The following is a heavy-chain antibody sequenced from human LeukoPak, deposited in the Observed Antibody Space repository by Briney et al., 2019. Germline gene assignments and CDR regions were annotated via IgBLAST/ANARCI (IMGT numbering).Heavy chain of an antibody. CDR1: GFTFSSYG. CDR2: ISYDGSNK. J-gene: IGHJ4*02. Sequence: GRSLRLSCAASGFTFSSYGMHWVRQAPGKGLEWVAVISYDGSNKYYADSVKGRFTISRDNSKNTLYPQMNSLRAEDTAVYYCAKDIYQLLREGFFDYWGQGTLVTVSS. CDR3: AKDIYQLLREGFFDY. D-gene: IGHD2-2*01. V-gene: IGHV3-30*18.